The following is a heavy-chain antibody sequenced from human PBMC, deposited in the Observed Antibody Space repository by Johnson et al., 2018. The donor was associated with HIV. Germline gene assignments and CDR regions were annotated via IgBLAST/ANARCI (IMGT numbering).Heavy chain of an antibody. D-gene: IGHD2-15*01. CDR2: ISGGST. Sequence: VQLVESGGGLIQPGGSLRLSCAASGFTVSSNEMSWVRQAPGKGLEWVSFISGGSTYYADSVKGRFTISRDNSKNTLYLQMNSLRAEDTAVYYCARALCSGGSCYVGRAFDIWGQGTMLTVSS. J-gene: IGHJ3*02. V-gene: IGHV3-66*03. CDR3: ARALCSGGSCYVGRAFDI. CDR1: GFTVSSNE.